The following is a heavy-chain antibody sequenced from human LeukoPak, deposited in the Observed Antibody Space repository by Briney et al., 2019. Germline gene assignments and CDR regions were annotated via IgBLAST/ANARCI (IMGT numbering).Heavy chain of an antibody. J-gene: IGHJ4*02. D-gene: IGHD3-10*01. CDR2: INHSGST. CDR1: GGSISSGGYY. CDR3: ARELWFGEFFDY. Sequence: SQTLSLTCAVSGGSISSGGYYWSWIRQPPGKGLEWIGEINHSGSTNYNPSLKSRVTISVDTSKNQFSLKLSSVTAADTAVYYCARELWFGEFFDYWGQGTLVTVSS. V-gene: IGHV4-30-2*01.